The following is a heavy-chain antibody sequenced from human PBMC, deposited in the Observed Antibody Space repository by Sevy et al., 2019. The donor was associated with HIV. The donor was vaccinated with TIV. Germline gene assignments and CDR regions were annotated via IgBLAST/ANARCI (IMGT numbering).Heavy chain of an antibody. V-gene: IGHV3-9*01. CDR3: EKAGVDTARGQWPYMAV. CDR1: GFSFDDYV. CDR2: ISWNSDKI. Sequence: GGSLRLSCAASGFSFDDYVMHWVRQAPGKGLEWVSSISWNSDKIAYAASVKGRFTTSRANAKSSLYLQLNSLRGEDTARYYCEKAGVDTARGQWPYMAVWGKGTTVTVSS. J-gene: IGHJ6*03. D-gene: IGHD5-18*01.